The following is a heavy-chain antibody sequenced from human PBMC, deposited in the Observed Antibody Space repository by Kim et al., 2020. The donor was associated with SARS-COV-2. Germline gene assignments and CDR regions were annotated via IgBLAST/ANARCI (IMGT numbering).Heavy chain of an antibody. CDR3: ARDGIPGTSSPPDGFDV. CDR1: GGIFSLYA. V-gene: IGHV1-69*13. D-gene: IGHD1-20*01. CDR2: TIPIFGTT. J-gene: IGHJ3*01. Sequence: SVKVSCKASGGIFSLYAISWVRQAPGQGLEWMGGTIPIFGTTNYAQKFQGRIPITPDEPTTTPTMELSTLPSKETPMYFWARDGIPGTSSPPDGFDVW.